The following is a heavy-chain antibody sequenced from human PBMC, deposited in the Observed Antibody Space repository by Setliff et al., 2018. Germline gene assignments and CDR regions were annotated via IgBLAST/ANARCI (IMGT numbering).Heavy chain of an antibody. CDR3: ARRPSGSRPNWFDP. CDR2: INHSGST. Sequence: TSETLSLTCAVYGGSFSGYYWSWIRQPPGKGLEWIGEINHSGSTNYNPSLKSRVTISVDTSKNQFSLRLSSVTAADTAVYYCARRPSGSRPNWFDPWGQGTLVTVSS. V-gene: IGHV4-34*01. CDR1: GGSFSGYY. J-gene: IGHJ5*02. D-gene: IGHD3-10*01.